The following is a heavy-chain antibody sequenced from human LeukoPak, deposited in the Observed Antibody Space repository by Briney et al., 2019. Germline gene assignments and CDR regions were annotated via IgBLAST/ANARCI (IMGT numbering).Heavy chain of an antibody. D-gene: IGHD5-24*01. Sequence: ASVTVSCKASGYTFTSYYIHWVRQAPGQGLEWRGIINPSGGSTSYAQKFQGRVTMTRDMSTSTVYMELSSLRSEDTAVYYCARGRDGYNYYYYYYYMDVWGKGTTVTVSS. J-gene: IGHJ6*03. CDR3: ARGRDGYNYYYYYYYMDV. CDR1: GYTFTSYY. V-gene: IGHV1-46*01. CDR2: INPSGGST.